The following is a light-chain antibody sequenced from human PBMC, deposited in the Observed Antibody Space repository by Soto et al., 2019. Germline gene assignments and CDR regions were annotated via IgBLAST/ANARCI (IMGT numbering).Light chain of an antibody. CDR3: QVWDDGSDHPWV. Sequence: SYELTQSPSVSMAPGQTARITCGGDNIGINSVHWYQQRPGQAPVLVVYDSEDRPSGISERFSGSNSGDTATLTISRVEAGDEADYYCQVWDDGSDHPWVFGGGTKLTVL. CDR2: DSE. J-gene: IGLJ3*02. CDR1: NIGINS. V-gene: IGLV3-21*02.